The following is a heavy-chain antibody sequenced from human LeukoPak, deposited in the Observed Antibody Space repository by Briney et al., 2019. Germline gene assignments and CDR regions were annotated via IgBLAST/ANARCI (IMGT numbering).Heavy chain of an antibody. Sequence: ASVKVSCKASGYTFTGYYMHWVRQAPGQGLEWMGWINPNSGGTNYAQKFQGRVTMTRDTSISTAYMELSRLRSDDTAVYYCAREGYCSGGSCYFGWFDPWGQGTLVTVSA. CDR2: INPNSGGT. D-gene: IGHD2-15*01. V-gene: IGHV1-2*02. CDR3: AREGYCSGGSCYFGWFDP. J-gene: IGHJ5*02. CDR1: GYTFTGYY.